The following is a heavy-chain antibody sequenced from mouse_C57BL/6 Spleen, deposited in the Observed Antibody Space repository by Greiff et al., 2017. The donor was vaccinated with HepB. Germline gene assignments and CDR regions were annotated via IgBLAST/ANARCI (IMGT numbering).Heavy chain of an antibody. V-gene: IGHV5-4*03. Sequence: DVMLVESGGGLVKPGGSLKLSCAASGFTFSSYAMSWVRQTPEKRLEWVATISDGGSYTYYPDNVKGRFTISRDNAKNNLYLQMSHLKSEDTAMYYCARRWDENYAMDYWGQGTSVTVSS. CDR3: ARRWDENYAMDY. D-gene: IGHD4-1*01. CDR2: ISDGGSYT. J-gene: IGHJ4*01. CDR1: GFTFSSYA.